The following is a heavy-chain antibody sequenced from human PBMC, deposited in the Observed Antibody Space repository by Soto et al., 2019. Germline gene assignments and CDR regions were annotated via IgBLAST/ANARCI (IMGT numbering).Heavy chain of an antibody. CDR1: GFTFSGSA. Sequence: HGGSLRLSCAASGFTFSGSAMHWVRQASGKGLEWVGRIRSKANSYATAYAASVKGRFTISRDDSKNTAYLQMNSLKTEDTAVYYCTRRGRGAVAGASYDYWGQGTLVTVSS. D-gene: IGHD6-19*01. V-gene: IGHV3-73*01. CDR3: TRRGRGAVAGASYDY. J-gene: IGHJ4*02. CDR2: IRSKANSYAT.